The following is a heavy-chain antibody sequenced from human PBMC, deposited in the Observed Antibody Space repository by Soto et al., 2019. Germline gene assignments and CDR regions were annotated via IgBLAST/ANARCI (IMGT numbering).Heavy chain of an antibody. CDR1: GDSVSSNSAA. J-gene: IGHJ6*02. D-gene: IGHD6-19*01. CDR3: ATLYSSGWYSRYYYYGMDV. CDR2: TYYRSKWYN. V-gene: IGHV6-1*01. Sequence: PSQTLSLPCAISGDSVSSNSAAWNWIRQSPSRGLEWLGRTYYRSKWYNEYAVSVKSRITINPDTSKNQFSLQLNSVTPEDTPVYYCATLYSSGWYSRYYYYGMDVWGRGTTVAVSS.